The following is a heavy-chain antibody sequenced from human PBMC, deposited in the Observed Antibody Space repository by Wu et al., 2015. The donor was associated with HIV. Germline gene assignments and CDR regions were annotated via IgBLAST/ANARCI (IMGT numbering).Heavy chain of an antibody. CDR2: ISAYNVNT. CDR1: GYTFTSYG. Sequence: QVQLVQSGAEVKKPGASVKVSCKASGYTFTSYGISWVRQAPGQGLEWMGWISAYNVNTNYAQKFQGRVTMTTDTSTSTAYMELRSLRSDDTAVYYCGRRGSWGDRTTIIRGGVDVWGQGTTVSVSS. CDR3: GRRGSWGDRTTIIRGGVDV. J-gene: IGHJ6*02. V-gene: IGHV1-18*01. D-gene: IGHD3-10*01.